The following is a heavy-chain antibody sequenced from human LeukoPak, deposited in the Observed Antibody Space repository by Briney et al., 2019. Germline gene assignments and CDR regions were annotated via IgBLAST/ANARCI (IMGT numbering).Heavy chain of an antibody. J-gene: IGHJ3*02. CDR2: INHSGST. V-gene: IGHV4-34*01. CDR3: ASPGLTHYAFDI. CDR1: GGSFSGYY. D-gene: IGHD3-9*01. Sequence: PSETLSLTCAVYGGSFSGYYWSWIRQPPGKGLEWIGEINHSGSTNYNPSLKSRVTISVDTSKNQFSPKLSSVTAADTAVYYCASPGLTHYAFDIWGQGTMVTVSS.